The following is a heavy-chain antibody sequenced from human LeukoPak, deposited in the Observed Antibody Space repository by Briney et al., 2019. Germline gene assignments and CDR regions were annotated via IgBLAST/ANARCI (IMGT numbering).Heavy chain of an antibody. J-gene: IGHJ4*02. CDR2: INHSGST. D-gene: IGHD6-13*01. V-gene: IGHV4-34*01. Sequence: SEALSLTCAVYGGSFSGYYWSWIRQPPGKGLEWIGEINHSGSTNYNPSLKSRVTISVDTSKNQFSLKLSSVTAADTAVYYCARPPVAYSSSWYRYYFDYWGQGTLVTVSS. CDR1: GGSFSGYY. CDR3: ARPPVAYSSSWYRYYFDY.